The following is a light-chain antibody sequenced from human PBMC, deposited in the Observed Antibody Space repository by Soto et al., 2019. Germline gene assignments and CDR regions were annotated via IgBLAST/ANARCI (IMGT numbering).Light chain of an antibody. Sequence: QSVLTQPPSASGSPGQSVTISCTGTSSDVGAYNYVSWYQQHPGKAPKLMIYEVSKRPSGVPDRFSGSKSGSTASLTVSGLQAEDEADYFCATWDVSLSGWVFGGGTKLTVL. CDR1: SSDVGAYNY. J-gene: IGLJ3*02. CDR2: EVS. CDR3: ATWDVSLSGWV. V-gene: IGLV2-8*01.